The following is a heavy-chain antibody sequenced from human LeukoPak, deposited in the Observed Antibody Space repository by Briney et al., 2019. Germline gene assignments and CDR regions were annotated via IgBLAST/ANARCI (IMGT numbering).Heavy chain of an antibody. D-gene: IGHD3-22*01. Sequence: GGSLRLSFAASGFTVSSNYMSWVRQAPGKGLEWVSVIYSGGSTYYADSVKGRFTISRDNSKNTLYLQMNSLRAEDTAVYYCARSLPLIVVLDYWGQGTLVTVSS. CDR3: ARSLPLIVVLDY. V-gene: IGHV3-66*01. CDR2: IYSGGST. CDR1: GFTVSSNY. J-gene: IGHJ4*02.